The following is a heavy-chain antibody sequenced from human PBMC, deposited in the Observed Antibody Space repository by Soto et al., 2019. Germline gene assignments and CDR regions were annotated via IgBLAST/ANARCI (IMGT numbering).Heavy chain of an antibody. Sequence: QVQLQESGPGLVKPSQTLSLTCTVSGGSISNGGYYCTWIRHHPRKGLEWIGYIYHSVTTYYSPSLKSRCTISVDTSKNQLSLKMSSVTAADTAVYYCARGRGFGGNSDYFDYWGQGTLVTVSS. D-gene: IGHD2-21*02. CDR3: ARGRGFGGNSDYFDY. J-gene: IGHJ4*02. CDR2: IYHSVTT. CDR1: GGSISNGGYY. V-gene: IGHV4-31*03.